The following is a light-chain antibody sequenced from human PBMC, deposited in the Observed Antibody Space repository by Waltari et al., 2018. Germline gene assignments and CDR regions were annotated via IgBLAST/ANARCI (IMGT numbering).Light chain of an antibody. CDR1: SHNIWAGYP. V-gene: IGLV1-40*01. Sequence: QSVLTQPPSLSGAPGPSVTISCSWRSHNIWAGYPVHWYQQFPGTAPKLIIHDDKDRPSGVPDRFSGSTSGTSATLAITDLQAEDEASYYCQSFDRGLSEYVFGGGTQVTVL. CDR2: DDK. CDR3: QSFDRGLSEYV. J-gene: IGLJ2*01.